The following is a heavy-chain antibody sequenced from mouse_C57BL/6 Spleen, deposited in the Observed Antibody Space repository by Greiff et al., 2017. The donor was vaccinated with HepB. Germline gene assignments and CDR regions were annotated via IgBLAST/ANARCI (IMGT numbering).Heavy chain of an antibody. J-gene: IGHJ4*01. V-gene: IGHV1-81*01. Sequence: QVQLQQSGAELARPGASVKLSCKASGYTFTSYGISWVKQRTGQGLEWIGEIYPRSGNTYYNEKFKGKATLTADKSSSTAYMELRSLTSEDSAVYFCATRGDSNRGAMDYWGQGTSVTVSS. D-gene: IGHD2-5*01. CDR3: ATRGDSNRGAMDY. CDR2: IYPRSGNT. CDR1: GYTFTSYG.